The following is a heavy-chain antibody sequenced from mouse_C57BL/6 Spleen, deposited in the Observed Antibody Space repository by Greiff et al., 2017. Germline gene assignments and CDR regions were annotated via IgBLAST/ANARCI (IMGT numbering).Heavy chain of an antibody. CDR2: IYPSDSGT. D-gene: IGHD1-1*01. CDR1: GYTFTSYW. V-gene: IGHV1-74*01. Sequence: QVQLQQPGAELVKPGASVKVSCKASGYTFTSYWMHWVKQRPGQGLEWIGRIYPSDSGTNYNQKFKGKATLTVDKSSSTAYMQLSSLTSEDSAVYSCAITIPRSLADAMDYGGQGTSVTVSS. CDR3: AITIPRSLADAMDY. J-gene: IGHJ4*01.